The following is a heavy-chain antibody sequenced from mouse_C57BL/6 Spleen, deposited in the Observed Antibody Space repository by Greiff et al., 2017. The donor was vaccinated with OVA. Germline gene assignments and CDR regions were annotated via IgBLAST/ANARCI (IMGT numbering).Heavy chain of an antibody. CDR3: ARGDGYYEGY. CDR1: GYSFTGYF. CDR2: INPYHGAP. D-gene: IGHD2-3*01. Sequence: VQLQQSGPELVKPGDSVKISCTASGYSFTGYFMNWVMQSHGKSLEWIGRINPYHGAPFYNQKFKGKATFTVDKSSSPAHMELRSRTSEDSAVYYCARGDGYYEGYWGQGTTRTVSS. V-gene: IGHV1-20*01. J-gene: IGHJ2*01.